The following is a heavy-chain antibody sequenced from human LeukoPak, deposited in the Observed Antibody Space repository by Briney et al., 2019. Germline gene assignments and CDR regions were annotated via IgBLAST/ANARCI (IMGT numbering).Heavy chain of an antibody. CDR3: ATGAVMVRGVLNWFDP. D-gene: IGHD3-10*01. J-gene: IGHJ5*02. V-gene: IGHV1-69*13. CDR2: IIPIFGTA. CDR1: GYTFTSYY. Sequence: GASVKVSCKASGYTFTSYYMHWVRQAPGQGLEWMGGIIPIFGTANYAQKFQGRVTITADESTSTAYMELSSLRSEDTAVYYCATGAVMVRGVLNWFDPWGQGTLVTVSS.